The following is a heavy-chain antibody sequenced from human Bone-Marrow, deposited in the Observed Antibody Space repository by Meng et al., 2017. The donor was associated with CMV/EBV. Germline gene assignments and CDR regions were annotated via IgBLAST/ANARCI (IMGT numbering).Heavy chain of an antibody. D-gene: IGHD3-10*01. CDR1: GYTLTSYG. Sequence: ASVKVSCKASGYTLTSYGISWVRQAPGQGLEWMGWISAYNGNTNYAQKLQGRVTMTTDTSTSTAYMELRSLRSEDTAVYYCARGGTMVRGVIISKYYYYYGMDVWGQGTTVTVSS. CDR2: ISAYNGNT. CDR3: ARGGTMVRGVIISKYYYYYGMDV. J-gene: IGHJ6*02. V-gene: IGHV1-18*01.